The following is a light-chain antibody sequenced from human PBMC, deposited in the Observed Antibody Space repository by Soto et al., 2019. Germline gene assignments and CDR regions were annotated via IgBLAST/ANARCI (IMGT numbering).Light chain of an antibody. CDR2: EFS. Sequence: QSALTQPRSVSGTPGQSVTISCTGTSSDVGNYNYVSWYQQYPGKAPKLMIYEFSKRPSGVPDRFSGSKSGNTASQTISGHQTEDEADYYCCSYAGSFTWLFGGGTKLTVL. CDR1: SSDVGNYNY. CDR3: CSYAGSFTWL. V-gene: IGLV2-11*01. J-gene: IGLJ3*02.